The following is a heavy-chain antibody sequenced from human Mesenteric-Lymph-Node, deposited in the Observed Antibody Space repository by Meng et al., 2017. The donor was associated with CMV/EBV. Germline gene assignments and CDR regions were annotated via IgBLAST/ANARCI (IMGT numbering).Heavy chain of an antibody. CDR1: GGSISSYH. V-gene: IGHV4-59*08. CDR2: IYYSGST. J-gene: IGHJ4*02. D-gene: IGHD6-19*01. CDR3: AGQSVASSFDY. Sequence: SLTCTVSGGSISSYHWSWIRQPPGKGLEWIGYIYYSGSTAYNPSLKSRVTISVDTSKNQFSLKLSSVTAADTAVYYCAGQSVASSFDYWGQGTLVTVSS.